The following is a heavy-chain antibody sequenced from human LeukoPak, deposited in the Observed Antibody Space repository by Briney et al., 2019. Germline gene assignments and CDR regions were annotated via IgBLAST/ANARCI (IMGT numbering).Heavy chain of an antibody. J-gene: IGHJ4*02. CDR3: ARERKLMGFDY. V-gene: IGHV3-74*01. D-gene: IGHD2-8*01. CDR2: ISSDGSST. Sequence: GGSLRLSCAASGFTFSSYWMHWVRQAPGKGLVWVSRISSDGSSTSCADSVKGRFTISRDNAKNTLYLQMNSLRAEDTAVYYCARERKLMGFDYWGQGTLVTVSS. CDR1: GFTFSSYW.